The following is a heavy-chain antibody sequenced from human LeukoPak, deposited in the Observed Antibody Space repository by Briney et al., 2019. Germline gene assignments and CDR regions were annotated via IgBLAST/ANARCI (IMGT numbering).Heavy chain of an antibody. J-gene: IGHJ4*02. D-gene: IGHD3-3*01. CDR1: GYTFTSYY. CDR3: ARDRYKITIFGVVITTVFDY. V-gene: IGHV1-46*01. Sequence: ASVKVSCKASGYTFTSYYMHWVRQAPGQGLEWMGIINPSGGSTSYAQKFQGRVTMTRDTSTSTVYMELSSLRSEDTAVCYCARDRYKITIFGVVITTVFDYWGQGTLVTVSS. CDR2: INPSGGST.